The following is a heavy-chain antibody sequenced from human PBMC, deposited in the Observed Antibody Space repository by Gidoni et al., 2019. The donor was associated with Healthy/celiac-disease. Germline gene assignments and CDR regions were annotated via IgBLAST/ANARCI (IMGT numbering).Heavy chain of an antibody. D-gene: IGHD2-8*01. CDR3: ARLGYCTNGVGIPRNYYYYGMDV. Sequence: EVQLVQSGAEVKKPGESLKISCKGSGYSFTSYLLGWVRQMPGKGLEWMGITYPGASDARYSQAFQGQVTISADKSISTAYLQRSSLKASDTAMYYCARLGYCTNGVGIPRNYYYYGMDVWSQGTTVTVSS. CDR2: TYPGASDA. CDR1: GYSFTSYL. J-gene: IGHJ6*02. V-gene: IGHV5-51*01.